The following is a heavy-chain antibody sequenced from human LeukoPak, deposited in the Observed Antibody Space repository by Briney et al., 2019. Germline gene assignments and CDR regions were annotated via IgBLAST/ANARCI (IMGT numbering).Heavy chain of an antibody. V-gene: IGHV3-9*03. CDR3: AKDMGPDGSGYPFDY. CDR2: ISWNSGSI. J-gene: IGHJ4*02. Sequence: PGRSLRLSCAASGFTCDDYAMHWVRQAPGKGLEWVSGISWNSGSIGYADSVKGRFTISRDNAKNSLYLQMNSLRAEDMALYYCAKDMGPDGSGYPFDYWGQGTLVTVSS. CDR1: GFTCDDYA. D-gene: IGHD3-22*01.